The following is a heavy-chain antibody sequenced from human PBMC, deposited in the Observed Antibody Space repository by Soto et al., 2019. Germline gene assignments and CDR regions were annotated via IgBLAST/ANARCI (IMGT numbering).Heavy chain of an antibody. V-gene: IGHV3-9*01. CDR3: VKALGEYSGNSLNH. CDR1: GFTFDDYA. Sequence: ESGGGLVQPGRSLRLSCAASGFTFDDYAMHWVRQAPGKGLEWVSGISWNSGTLGYADSVKGRFTISRDNAKKSLYLQMNSLRAEDTALYYCVKALGEYSGNSLNHWGQGTLVTVSS. CDR2: ISWNSGTL. D-gene: IGHD1-26*01. J-gene: IGHJ5*02.